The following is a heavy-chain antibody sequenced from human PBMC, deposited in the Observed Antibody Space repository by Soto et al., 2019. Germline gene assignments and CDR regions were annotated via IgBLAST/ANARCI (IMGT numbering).Heavy chain of an antibody. CDR2: IPTSGSTT. D-gene: IGHD3-16*01. V-gene: IGHV3-48*02. Sequence: LRLSCVASGIAFNSHTMYWVRQPPGKGLEWVSYIPTSGSTTNYADSVRGRFTISRDNARNSLSLQMNGLRDEDTAVYYCARGRTDYAYFESWGQGTLVTVSS. CDR3: ARGRTDYAYFES. J-gene: IGHJ4*02. CDR1: GIAFNSHT.